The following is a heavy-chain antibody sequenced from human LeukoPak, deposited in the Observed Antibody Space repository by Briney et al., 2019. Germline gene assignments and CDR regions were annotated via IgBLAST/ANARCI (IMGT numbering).Heavy chain of an antibody. D-gene: IGHD3-22*01. CDR2: ISAYNGNT. J-gene: IGHJ3*02. CDR1: GYTFTSYG. V-gene: IGHV1-18*01. Sequence: ASVKVSCKPSGYTFTSYGISWVRQAPGHGLEGMGWISAYNGNTNYAQKLQGRVTMTTDTSTSTAYMELRSLRSDDTAVYYCARDARDYYYDSSGYYYGDAFDIWGQGTMVTVSS. CDR3: ARDARDYYYDSSGYYYGDAFDI.